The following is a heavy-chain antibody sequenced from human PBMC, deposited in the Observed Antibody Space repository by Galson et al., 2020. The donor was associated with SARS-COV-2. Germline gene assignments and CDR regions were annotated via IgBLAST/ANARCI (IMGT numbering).Heavy chain of an antibody. J-gene: IGHJ3*02. CDR2: IYTSGST. Sequence: SQTLSLTCTVSGGSISRGSYYWSWIRQPAGQGLEWIGRIYTSGSTNYNPSLKSRVTISVDTSKNQFSLKLSSVTAADTAVYYCARVGPRYYYDSRWAFDIWGQGTMVTVSS. CDR1: GGSISRGSYY. CDR3: ARVGPRYYYDSRWAFDI. D-gene: IGHD3-22*01. V-gene: IGHV4-61*02.